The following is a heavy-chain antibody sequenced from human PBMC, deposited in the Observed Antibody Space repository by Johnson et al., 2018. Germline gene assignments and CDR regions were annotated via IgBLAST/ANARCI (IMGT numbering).Heavy chain of an antibody. J-gene: IGHJ6*02. CDR2: ISSSGITI. D-gene: IGHD2-8*01. Sequence: VQLLESGGGLVKPGGSLRLSCAASGFTFSDYFMTWIRQAPGKGLECVSYISSSGITIYYAYSVKGRFTISRENAKNSLYLQRNRLRAEDTAVYYCARDHNVRMDVWGRWTTVTVSS. V-gene: IGHV3-11*01. CDR1: GFTFSDYF. CDR3: ARDHNVRMDV.